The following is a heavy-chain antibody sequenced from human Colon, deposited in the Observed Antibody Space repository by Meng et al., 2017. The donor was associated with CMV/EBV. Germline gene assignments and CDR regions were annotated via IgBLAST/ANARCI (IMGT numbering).Heavy chain of an antibody. CDR2: ISSSGGKI. Sequence: GESLKISCAASGFTFSSYEMNWVRQAPGKGLEWVAYISSSGGKIYYADSVTGRFTISRDNAKKSLYLQMNSLRAEDTAVYYCASHGGYYLRSDYWGQGTLVTVSS. V-gene: IGHV3-48*03. CDR3: ASHGGYYLRSDY. D-gene: IGHD4-17*01. J-gene: IGHJ4*02. CDR1: GFTFSSYE.